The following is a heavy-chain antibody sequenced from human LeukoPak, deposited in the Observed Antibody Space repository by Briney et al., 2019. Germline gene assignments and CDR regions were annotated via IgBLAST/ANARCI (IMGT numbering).Heavy chain of an antibody. J-gene: IGHJ5*02. CDR3: ARVSSTSWDDWFDP. CDR2: ISSSSSYI. Sequence: KTGGSLRLSCAGSGFTFSSYSMNWVRQAPGKGLEWVSSISSSSSYIYYADSVKGRFTISRDNAKNSLYLQMNSLRAEDTAVYYCARVSSTSWDDWFDPWGQGTLVTVSS. D-gene: IGHD2-2*01. CDR1: GFTFSSYS. V-gene: IGHV3-21*01.